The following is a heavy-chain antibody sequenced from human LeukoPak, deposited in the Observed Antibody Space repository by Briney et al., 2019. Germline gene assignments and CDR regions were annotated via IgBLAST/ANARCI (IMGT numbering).Heavy chain of an antibody. CDR1: GGSISTYY. CDR2: ISYGNT. D-gene: IGHD5-18*01. CDR3: ARDKAHSYGRYFDP. Sequence: SETLSLTCSVAGGSISTYYWNWIRQTPGKGLEWIGHISYGNTDYNPSLKSRVTISVDTSKNQFSLKLTSVTAADTAVYYCARDKAHSYGRYFDPWGQGALVTVSP. J-gene: IGHJ5*02. V-gene: IGHV4-59*01.